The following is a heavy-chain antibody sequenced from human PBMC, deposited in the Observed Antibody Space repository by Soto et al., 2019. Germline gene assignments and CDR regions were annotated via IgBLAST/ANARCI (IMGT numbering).Heavy chain of an antibody. D-gene: IGHD3-22*01. CDR3: AREGYYDSSGYQYGMDV. CDR2: ISAYSGNT. V-gene: IGHV1-18*01. Sequence: QVQLVQSGAEVKKPGASVKVSCKASGYTFTSYGISWVRQAPGQGLEWMGWISAYSGNTNYAQKLQGRVTMTTDTSTSTAYMELRSLRSDDTAVYYCAREGYYDSSGYQYGMDVWGQGTTVTVSS. CDR1: GYTFTSYG. J-gene: IGHJ6*02.